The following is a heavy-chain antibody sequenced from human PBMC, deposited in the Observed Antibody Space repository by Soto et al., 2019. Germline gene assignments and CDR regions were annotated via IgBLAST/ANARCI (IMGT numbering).Heavy chain of an antibody. Sequence: EVQLLQSGGGLVQPGGSLRLSCVASGFTFTSYAMTWVRQLPGKGLEWVSSVTNTGGITHYANSVKGRFTISRDNSKNTLSLQMNSLRAEDTAMYYCAKIYRSCTYTNCYSRSPPDSWGQGTLVTVSA. J-gene: IGHJ5*01. CDR1: GFTFTSYA. V-gene: IGHV3-23*01. CDR2: VTNTGGIT. D-gene: IGHD2-15*01. CDR3: AKIYRSCTYTNCYSRSPPDS.